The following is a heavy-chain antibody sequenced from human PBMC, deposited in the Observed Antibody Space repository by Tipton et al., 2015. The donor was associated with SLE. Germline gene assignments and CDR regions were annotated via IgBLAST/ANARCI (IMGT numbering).Heavy chain of an antibody. CDR2: IHSRGST. CDR3: VSSGYPLGSFDV. Sequence: TLSLTCAVYGGTSRDYFWSWIRQHPGKGLEWIGCIHSRGSTYYTPSLKSRLTMSVDTSNNQFSLQLSSVTAADTALYYCVSSGYPLGSFDVWGPGTMVTVSS. CDR1: GGTSRDYF. J-gene: IGHJ3*01. D-gene: IGHD3-9*01. V-gene: IGHV4-34*09.